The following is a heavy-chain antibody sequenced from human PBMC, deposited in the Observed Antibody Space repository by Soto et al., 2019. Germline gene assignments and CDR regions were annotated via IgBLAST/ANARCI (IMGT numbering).Heavy chain of an antibody. V-gene: IGHV4-4*02. J-gene: IGHJ4*02. D-gene: IGHD6-19*01. CDR3: ARIAVAGTRFDY. CDR2: IYHSGST. CDR1: GGSISSSNW. Sequence: QVQLQESGPGLVKPSGTLSLTCAVSGGSISSSNWWSWVRQPPGKGLEWIGEIYHSGSTNYNPSLQCRVTLSVDKSKPQCCLKLSSVTAADTAVYYCARIAVAGTRFDYWGQGTLVTVSS.